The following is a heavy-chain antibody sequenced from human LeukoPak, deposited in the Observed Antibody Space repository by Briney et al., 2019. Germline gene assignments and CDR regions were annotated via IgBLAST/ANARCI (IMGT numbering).Heavy chain of an antibody. J-gene: IGHJ4*02. Sequence: SETLSLTCTVSGGSISSGGYYWSWIRQHPGKCLEWIGYIYYSGSTYYNPSLKSRVTISVDTSKNQFSLKLSSVTAADTAVYYCASLGYCSGGSCSRPPPPYSRFDYWGQGTLVTVSS. D-gene: IGHD2-15*01. CDR2: IYYSGST. V-gene: IGHV4-31*03. CDR1: GGSISSGGYY. CDR3: ASLGYCSGGSCSRPPPPYSRFDY.